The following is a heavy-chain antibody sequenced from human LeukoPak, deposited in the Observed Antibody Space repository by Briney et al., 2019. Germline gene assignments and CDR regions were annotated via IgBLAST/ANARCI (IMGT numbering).Heavy chain of an antibody. D-gene: IGHD5-18*01. CDR2: IYTSGST. V-gene: IGHV4-4*07. CDR3: ARANTAMVSLDY. J-gene: IGHJ4*02. CDR1: GGSISSYY. Sequence: SETLSLTCTVSGGSISSYYWSWIRQSGGKGLEWIGRIYTSGSTNYNPSPKSRVTMSVDTSKNQFSLKLSSVTAADTAVYYCARANTAMVSLDYWGPGTLVTVSS.